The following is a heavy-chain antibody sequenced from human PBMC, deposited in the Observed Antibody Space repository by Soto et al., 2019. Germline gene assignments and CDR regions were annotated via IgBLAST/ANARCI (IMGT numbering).Heavy chain of an antibody. D-gene: IGHD6-13*01. CDR3: ARYRREAVAGYTLDN. V-gene: IGHV4-59*01. J-gene: IGHJ4*02. CDR2: VYNSGST. CDR1: GGSISSNY. Sequence: SETLSLTCTVSGGSISSNYWTWIRQPPGKGLEWIGYVYNSGSTNYNPSLKSRVTLSEDTSKSQFSLKVNSMTAADTAVYYCARYRREAVAGYTLDNWGQGILVTVSS.